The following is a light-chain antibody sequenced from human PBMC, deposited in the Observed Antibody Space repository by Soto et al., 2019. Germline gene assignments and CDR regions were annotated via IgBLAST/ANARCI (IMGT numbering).Light chain of an antibody. CDR2: EGS. CDR1: SGDVGGYNL. CDR3: CSYAGGMV. Sequence: QSALTQPASVSGSPGQSITISCTGTSGDVGGYNLVSWYQHHPGKAPKLMIYEGSKRFPGVSNRFSGSKSGNTASLTISGLQAEDEAGYYCCSYAGGMVFGGGTKLTVL. V-gene: IGLV2-23*01. J-gene: IGLJ2*01.